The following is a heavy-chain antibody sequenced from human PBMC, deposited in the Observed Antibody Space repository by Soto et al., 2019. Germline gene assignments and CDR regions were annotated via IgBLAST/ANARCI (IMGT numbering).Heavy chain of an antibody. V-gene: IGHV3-15*01. D-gene: IGHD6-13*01. Sequence: GGSLRLSCAASGFTFSNAWMSWVRQAPGKGLEWVGRIKSKTDGGTTDYAAPVKGRFTISRDDSKNTLYLQMNSLKTEDTAVYYCTTDHWMGSSWYKIYYFDYWGQGTLVTVSS. CDR1: GFTFSNAW. J-gene: IGHJ4*02. CDR2: IKSKTDGGTT. CDR3: TTDHWMGSSWYKIYYFDY.